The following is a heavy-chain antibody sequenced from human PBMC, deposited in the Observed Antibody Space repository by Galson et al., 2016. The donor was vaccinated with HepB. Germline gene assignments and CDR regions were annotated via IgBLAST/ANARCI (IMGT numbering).Heavy chain of an antibody. CDR3: ARDDWGFYGMDV. V-gene: IGHV3-11*01. J-gene: IGHJ6*02. CDR2: ISNSGSTI. CDR1: GFIFNGYA. D-gene: IGHD7-27*01. Sequence: SLRLSCAASGFIFNGYAMHWVRQAPGKGLEWISYISNSGSTIYYADSVKGRFTISRDNANNSLYLQMNSLRAEDTAVYYCARDDWGFYGMDVWGQGTTVTVSS.